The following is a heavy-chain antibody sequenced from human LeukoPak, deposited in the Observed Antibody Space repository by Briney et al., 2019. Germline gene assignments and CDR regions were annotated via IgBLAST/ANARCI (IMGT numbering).Heavy chain of an antibody. CDR3: ARLSRIATAGAYSYHSLDI. CDR2: VYYTGSS. V-gene: IGHV4-59*11. CDR1: GGSINDQA. Sequence: SETLSLTCTVAGGSINDQAWCWVRQPPGRGLEWIGCVYYTGSSEYNAPLKSRLTISTDTSNNQVSLKVTSVTAADTAIYSCARLSRIATAGAYSYHSLDIWGQGTTVTVSS. J-gene: IGHJ6*02. D-gene: IGHD6-13*01.